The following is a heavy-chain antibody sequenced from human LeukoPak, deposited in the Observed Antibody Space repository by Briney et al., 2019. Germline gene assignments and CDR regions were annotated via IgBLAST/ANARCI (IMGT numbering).Heavy chain of an antibody. D-gene: IGHD3-22*01. V-gene: IGHV3-30-3*01. CDR2: ISYDGSNK. J-gene: IGHJ5*02. CDR3: ARDNYYDSSGYLA. CDR1: GFTFSSYA. Sequence: GSLRLSCAASGFTFSSYAMHWVRQAPGKGLERVAVISYDGSNKYYADSVKGRFTISRDNSKNTLYLQMNSLRAEDTAVYYCARDNYYDSSGYLAWGQGTLVTVSS.